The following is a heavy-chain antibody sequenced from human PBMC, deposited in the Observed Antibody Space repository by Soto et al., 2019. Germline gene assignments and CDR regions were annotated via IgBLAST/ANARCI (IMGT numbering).Heavy chain of an antibody. Sequence: GXSLRLSCAASAFTSSGYAISWVRQAPGKGLEWVSPISGSGDRTSYADSVKGRFTISRDNSKNTLYLQMNSLSAEDTAVYYCAKARGTSTPAPGSYWGQGTLVTVSS. CDR3: AKARGTSTPAPGSY. D-gene: IGHD3-3*02. CDR1: AFTSSGYA. CDR2: ISGSGDRT. V-gene: IGHV3-23*01. J-gene: IGHJ4*02.